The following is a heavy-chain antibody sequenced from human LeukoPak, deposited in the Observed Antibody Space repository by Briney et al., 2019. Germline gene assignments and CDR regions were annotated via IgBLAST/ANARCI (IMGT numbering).Heavy chain of an antibody. CDR2: ISNGGDTI. D-gene: IGHD3-16*01. Sequence: GGSLRLSCASSEFAFTTYAMNWVRQSPGKGLEWISYISNGGDTIYYADSVRGRFTISRDNAKNSLCLQMSSLRAEDTAVYYCASSPGGHHFDIWGQGTLVTVSS. CDR1: EFAFTTYA. V-gene: IGHV3-48*04. J-gene: IGHJ4*02. CDR3: ASSPGGHHFDI.